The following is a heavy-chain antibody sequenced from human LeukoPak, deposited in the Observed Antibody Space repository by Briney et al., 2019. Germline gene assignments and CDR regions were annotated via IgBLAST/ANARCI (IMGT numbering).Heavy chain of an antibody. Sequence: GESLKISCKGSGYTFTNYWIAWVRQMPGKGLEWMGIIYPGDSETRYSPSFQGRVTISADKSTSTAYLQWSSLKASDTAMYYCARRDTAMSYWGQGTLVTVSS. D-gene: IGHD5-18*01. V-gene: IGHV5-51*01. CDR1: GYTFTNYW. CDR3: ARRDTAMSY. J-gene: IGHJ4*02. CDR2: IYPGDSET.